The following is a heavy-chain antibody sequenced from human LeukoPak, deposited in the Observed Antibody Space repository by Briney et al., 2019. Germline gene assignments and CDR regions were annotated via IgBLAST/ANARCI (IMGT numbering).Heavy chain of an antibody. V-gene: IGHV4-4*07. J-gene: IGHJ6*03. D-gene: IGHD1-26*01. CDR2: IYTSGST. CDR3: ATNSGSLTDPYYYYYMDV. Sequence: SETLSLTCTVSGGSISSYYWSWIRQPAGKGLEWIERIYTSGSTNYNPSLKSRVTISVDTSKNQFSLKLSSVTAADTAVYYCATNSGSLTDPYYYYYMDVWGKGTTVTVSS. CDR1: GGSISSYY.